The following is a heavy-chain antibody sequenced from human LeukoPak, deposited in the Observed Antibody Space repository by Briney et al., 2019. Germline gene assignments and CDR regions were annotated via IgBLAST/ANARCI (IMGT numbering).Heavy chain of an antibody. CDR2: ITGSGGTT. CDR3: AKDRGTVFLNYFDP. Sequence: PGGSLRLSCAGSGFTFKNYAMNWVRQAPGKGLEWVVVITGSGGTTYYADSVKGRFTISRDNSKNTLYLEMNNLRAEDTAVYYCAKDRGTVFLNYFDPWGQGTPVTVSS. V-gene: IGHV3-23*01. D-gene: IGHD1-7*01. J-gene: IGHJ5*02. CDR1: GFTFKNYA.